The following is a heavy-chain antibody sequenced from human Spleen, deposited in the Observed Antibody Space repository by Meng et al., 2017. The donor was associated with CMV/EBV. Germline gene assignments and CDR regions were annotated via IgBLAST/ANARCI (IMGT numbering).Heavy chain of an antibody. CDR2: ISGSGGST. D-gene: IGHD4-11*01. Sequence: FTFRSVAMGWVRQPPGKGLEWVSAISGSGGSTYYADSVKGRFTISRDNSKNTLYLQMNSLRAEDTAVYYCAKVADYSNYGSYWYFDLWGRGTLVTVSS. V-gene: IGHV3-23*01. CDR3: AKVADYSNYGSYWYFDL. CDR1: FTFRSVA. J-gene: IGHJ2*01.